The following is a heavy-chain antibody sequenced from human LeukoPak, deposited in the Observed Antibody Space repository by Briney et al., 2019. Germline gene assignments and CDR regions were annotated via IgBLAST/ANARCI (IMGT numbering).Heavy chain of an antibody. D-gene: IGHD3-3*01. J-gene: IGHJ3*02. V-gene: IGHV5-51*01. Sequence: GESLKISCKGSGYSFTSYWIGWVRQMPGKGLEWMGIIYPGDSDTRYSPSFQGQVTISADKSISTAYLQWSSLKASDTAMYYCASPTPTYCDFWSGYPTTDAFDIWGQGTMVTVSS. CDR2: IYPGDSDT. CDR1: GYSFTSYW. CDR3: ASPTPTYCDFWSGYPTTDAFDI.